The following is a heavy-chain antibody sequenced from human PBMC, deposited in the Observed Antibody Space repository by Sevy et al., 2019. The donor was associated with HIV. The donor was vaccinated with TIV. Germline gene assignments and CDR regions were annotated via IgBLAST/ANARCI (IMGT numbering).Heavy chain of an antibody. V-gene: IGHV3-48*02. Sequence: GGSLRLSCVASGFTFSRHSMIWVRQAPGKGLEWISFITGSSNTIYYAESVKGRFTISRDNAKNSLYLQMSSLRHEDTAVYYCERDTGTWEYYFDSWGQGTLVTVSS. CDR2: ITGSSNTI. D-gene: IGHD1-26*01. J-gene: IGHJ4*02. CDR3: ERDTGTWEYYFDS. CDR1: GFTFSRHS.